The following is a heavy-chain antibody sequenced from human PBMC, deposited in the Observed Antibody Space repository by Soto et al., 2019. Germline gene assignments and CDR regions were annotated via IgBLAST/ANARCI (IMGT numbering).Heavy chain of an antibody. J-gene: IGHJ4*02. D-gene: IGHD3-9*01. Sequence: GGSVRLSCAASGFTFSSYAMSWVRQAPGKGLEWVSAISGSGGNTYYADSVKGRFTISRDNSKNTLYLQMNSLRADDTAVYYRAKETNYDILTGPAGGYGGQGTLVTVSS. CDR1: GFTFSSYA. CDR3: AKETNYDILTGPAGGY. CDR2: ISGSGGNT. V-gene: IGHV3-23*01.